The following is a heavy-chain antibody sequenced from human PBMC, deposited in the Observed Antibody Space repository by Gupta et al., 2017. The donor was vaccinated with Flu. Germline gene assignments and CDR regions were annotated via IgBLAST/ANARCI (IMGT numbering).Heavy chain of an antibody. CDR2: ISYDGSNK. V-gene: IGHV3-30-3*01. D-gene: IGHD6-13*01. J-gene: IGHJ4*02. CDR1: FSSYA. CDR3: ARKYSSSWYTLDY. Sequence: FSSYAMHWVRQAPGKGLEWVAVISYDGSNKYYADSVKGRFTISRDNSKNTLYLQMNSLRAEDTAVYYCARKYSSSWYTLDYWGQGTLVTVSS.